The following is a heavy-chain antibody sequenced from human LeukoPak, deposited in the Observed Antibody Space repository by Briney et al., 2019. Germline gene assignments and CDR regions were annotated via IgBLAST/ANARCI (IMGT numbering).Heavy chain of an antibody. CDR1: GGSISSSSYY. D-gene: IGHD3-22*01. Sequence: SETLSLTCTVSGGSISSSSYYWGWIRQPPGKGLEWIGSIYYSGSTYYNPSLKSRVTISVDTSKNQFSLKLSSVTAADTAVYYCARHLTNYYHYFDYWGQGTLVTVSS. CDR3: ARHLTNYYHYFDY. V-gene: IGHV4-39*01. J-gene: IGHJ4*02. CDR2: IYYSGST.